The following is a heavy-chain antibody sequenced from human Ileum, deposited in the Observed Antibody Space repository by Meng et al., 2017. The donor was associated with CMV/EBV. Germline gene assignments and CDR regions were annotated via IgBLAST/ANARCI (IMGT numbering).Heavy chain of an antibody. CDR3: ARDGH. J-gene: IGHJ4*02. V-gene: IGHV3-7*01. Sequence: GGSLRPSCVVPGFTFSNYWMNWVRQAPGKGLEWVANIKQDGSEKYYVDSEKGRFTISRDNAKNSHFLQMNSLSAEDTAVYYCARDGHWGQGTLVTVSS. CDR1: GFTFSNYW. CDR2: IKQDGSEK.